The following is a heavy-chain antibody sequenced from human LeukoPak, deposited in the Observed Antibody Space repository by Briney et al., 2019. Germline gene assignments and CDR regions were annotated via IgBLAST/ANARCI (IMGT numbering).Heavy chain of an antibody. J-gene: IGHJ6*03. CDR3: ARVHIAGYYYYYMDV. Sequence: SETLSLTCTVSGGSISSYYWSWIRQPPGKGLEWIGYIYYSGSTNYNPSPKSRVTISVDTSKNQFSLKLSSVTAADTAVYYCARVHIAGYYYYYMDVWGKGTTVTVSS. D-gene: IGHD6-13*01. CDR2: IYYSGST. CDR1: GGSISSYY. V-gene: IGHV4-59*01.